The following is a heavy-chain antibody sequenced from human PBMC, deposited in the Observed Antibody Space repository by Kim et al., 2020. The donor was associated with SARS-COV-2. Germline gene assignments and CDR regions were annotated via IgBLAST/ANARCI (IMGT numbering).Heavy chain of an antibody. Sequence: GGSLRLSCAASGFTFSSYAMHWVRQAPGKGLEWVAVISYDGSNKYYADSVKGRFTISRDNSKNTLYLQMNSLRAEDTAVYYCAREYCSSTSCYLYYYYYGMDVWGQGTTVTVSS. J-gene: IGHJ6*02. CDR2: ISYDGSNK. V-gene: IGHV3-30*04. D-gene: IGHD2-2*01. CDR1: GFTFSSYA. CDR3: AREYCSSTSCYLYYYYYGMDV.